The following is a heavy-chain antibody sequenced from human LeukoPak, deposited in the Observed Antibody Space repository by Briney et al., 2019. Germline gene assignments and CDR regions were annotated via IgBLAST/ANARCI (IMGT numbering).Heavy chain of an antibody. CDR3: ARDPREESGMDV. CDR1: GFTVSSNY. CDR2: IYSGDST. Sequence: GSLRLSCAASGFTVSSNYMSWVRQAPGKGLEWVSVIYSGDSTYYADSVKGRFTISRDNSKNTLYLQMNSLRAEDTAVYYCARDPREESGMDVWGQGTTVTVSS. V-gene: IGHV3-66*01. D-gene: IGHD2/OR15-2a*01. J-gene: IGHJ6*02.